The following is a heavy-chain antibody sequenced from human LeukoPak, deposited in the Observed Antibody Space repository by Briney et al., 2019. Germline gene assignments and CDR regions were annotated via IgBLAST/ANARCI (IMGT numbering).Heavy chain of an antibody. Sequence: PGGSLRLSCVASGFTFSSYCMNWVRQAPGKGLEWVSSISSSSSYIYYAASLKGRFTISRDNARNSLYLQMNSLRAEDTAVYYCARADSSDYDSFDYWGQGTLVTVSS. CDR3: ARADSSDYDSFDY. D-gene: IGHD3-22*01. V-gene: IGHV3-21*01. CDR2: ISSSSSYI. J-gene: IGHJ4*02. CDR1: GFTFSSYC.